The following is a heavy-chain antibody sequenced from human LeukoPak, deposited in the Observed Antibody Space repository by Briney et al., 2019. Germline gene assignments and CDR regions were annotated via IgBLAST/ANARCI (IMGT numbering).Heavy chain of an antibody. D-gene: IGHD3-22*01. V-gene: IGHV4-59*08. CDR1: GGSINSYY. J-gene: IGHJ4*02. CDR3: ARLEYFYDRSGFWIAYFDS. CDR2: IHSSGST. Sequence: SETLSLTCSVSGGSINSYYWSWIRQPPGKGLEWIGYIHSSGSTNYNPSLKSRVTISADTSKNQLSLKLTSATAADTAVYYCARLEYFYDRSGFWIAYFDSWGQGTLVTVSS.